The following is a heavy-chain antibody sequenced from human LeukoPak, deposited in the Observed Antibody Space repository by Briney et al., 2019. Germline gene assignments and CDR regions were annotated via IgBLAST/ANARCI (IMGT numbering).Heavy chain of an antibody. CDR2: IYWNDDK. Sequence: TLSLTCTVSGGSISSYYWSWIRQPPGKALEWLALIYWNDDKRYSPSLKSRLTITKDTSKNQVVLTMTNMDPVDTATYYCAHAFSLVHVQYFDYWGQGTLVTVSS. J-gene: IGHJ4*02. D-gene: IGHD2-21*01. CDR1: GGSISSYYW. CDR3: AHAFSLVHVQYFDY. V-gene: IGHV2-5*01.